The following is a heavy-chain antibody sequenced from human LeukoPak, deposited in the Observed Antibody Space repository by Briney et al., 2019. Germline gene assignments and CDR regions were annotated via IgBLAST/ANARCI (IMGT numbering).Heavy chain of an antibody. V-gene: IGHV4-31*03. CDR3: ARNPPRIVGATEAYWYFDL. D-gene: IGHD1-26*01. Sequence: SQTLSLTCTVSGGSISSGSYYWSWIRQSPGKGLEWIEEMNHSGSTNYNPSLKSRVTISVDTSKNQFSLKLSSVTAADTAVYYCARNPPRIVGATEAYWYFDLWGRGTLVTVSS. CDR2: MNHSGST. CDR1: GGSISSGSYY. J-gene: IGHJ2*01.